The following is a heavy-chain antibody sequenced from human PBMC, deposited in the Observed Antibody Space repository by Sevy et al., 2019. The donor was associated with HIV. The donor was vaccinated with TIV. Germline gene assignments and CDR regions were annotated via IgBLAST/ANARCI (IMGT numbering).Heavy chain of an antibody. Sequence: GPLRLSCAASGFAPSTYGMHWVRQAPGKGLEWVAVIGYDGSNKYYADSVKGRFSISRDNSRNTLFLQMDSLRAEDTAVYYCARDPRMYGDYLLAYFDYWGQGTLVTVSS. CDR3: ARDPRMYGDYLLAYFDY. V-gene: IGHV3-33*01. D-gene: IGHD2-8*01. CDR2: IGYDGSNK. J-gene: IGHJ4*02. CDR1: GFAPSTYG.